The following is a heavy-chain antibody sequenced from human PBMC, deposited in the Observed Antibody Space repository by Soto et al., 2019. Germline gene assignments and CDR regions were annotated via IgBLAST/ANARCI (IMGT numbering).Heavy chain of an antibody. D-gene: IGHD2-15*01. Sequence: GGSLRLSCVVSGVTFSSESMNWVRQAPGKGLEWVSYISSSGNTIYYADSVKGRFTISRDNAKNSLYLQMNSLRAGDTAVYYCARRIVVVLPGTFAFDIWGQGTMVTVSS. V-gene: IGHV3-48*01. J-gene: IGHJ3*02. CDR2: ISSSGNTI. CDR3: ARRIVVVLPGTFAFDI. CDR1: GVTFSSES.